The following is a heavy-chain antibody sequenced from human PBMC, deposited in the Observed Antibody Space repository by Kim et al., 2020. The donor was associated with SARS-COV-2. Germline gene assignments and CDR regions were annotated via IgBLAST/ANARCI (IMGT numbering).Heavy chain of an antibody. Sequence: PTTDAEEVKGRFTISRNDSKHTAYLKMNSLKTEDTAVYYCTRHEPSGAYWGQGTLVTVSS. CDR2: PT. V-gene: IGHV3-73*01. D-gene: IGHD3-10*01. CDR3: TRHEPSGAY. J-gene: IGHJ4*02.